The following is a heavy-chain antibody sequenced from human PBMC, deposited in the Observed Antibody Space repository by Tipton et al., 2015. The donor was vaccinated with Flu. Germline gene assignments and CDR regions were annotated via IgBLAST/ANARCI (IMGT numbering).Heavy chain of an antibody. Sequence: TLSLTCTVSGGSISSSSYHWGWIRQPPGMGLAWIGSVHYSGSTYQNPSLESPVTISVDTSKNQFSLKLSSVTAADTAVYFCAREGRNSGGLDYWGQGTLVTVSS. CDR3: AREGRNSGGLDY. V-gene: IGHV4-39*07. J-gene: IGHJ4*02. D-gene: IGHD1-26*01. CDR1: GGSISSSSYH. CDR2: VHYSGST.